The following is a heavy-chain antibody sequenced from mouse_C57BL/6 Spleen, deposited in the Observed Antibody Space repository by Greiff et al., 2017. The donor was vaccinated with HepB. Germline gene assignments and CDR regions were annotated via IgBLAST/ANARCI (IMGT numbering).Heavy chain of an antibody. CDR3: TRTVYDGDAMDY. CDR1: GYTFTSYW. Sequence: EVKLVESGTVLARPGASVKMSCKTSGYTFTSYWMHWVKQRPGQGLEWIGAIYPGNSDTSYNQKFKGKAKLTAVTSASTAYMELSSLTNEDSAVYYCTRTVYDGDAMDYWGQGTSVTVSS. V-gene: IGHV1-5*01. J-gene: IGHJ4*01. D-gene: IGHD2-3*01. CDR2: IYPGNSDT.